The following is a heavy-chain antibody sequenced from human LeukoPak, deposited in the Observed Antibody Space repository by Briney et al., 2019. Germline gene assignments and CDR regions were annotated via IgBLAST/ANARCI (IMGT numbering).Heavy chain of an antibody. J-gene: IGHJ4*02. D-gene: IGHD2-15*01. CDR3: AKRYCSGGSCYSESSYYFDY. CDR2: ISGSGGST. V-gene: IGHV3-23*01. CDR1: GSTFSTYA. Sequence: GGSLRLSCAASGSTFSTYAMSWVRQAPGKGLEWVSAISGSGGSTYYADSVKGRFTISRDNSKNTLYLQMNSLRAEDTAVYYCAKRYCSGGSCYSESSYYFDYWGQGTLVTVSS.